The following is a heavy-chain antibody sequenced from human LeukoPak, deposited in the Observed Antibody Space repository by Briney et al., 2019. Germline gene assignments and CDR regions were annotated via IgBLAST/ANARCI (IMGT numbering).Heavy chain of an antibody. CDR1: GFTFSRYA. D-gene: IGHD3-22*01. CDR3: AKDDSRGIMTMIVVVSHFDS. Sequence: GGSLRLSCAASGFTFSRYAMSWVRHAPGKGLEWVSGISGSGGKTEYADSVKGRFTISRDNLKNTLYLQMNTLRAEDTARYYCAKDDSRGIMTMIVVVSHFDSWGQGTLVTVSS. CDR2: ISGSGGKT. V-gene: IGHV3-23*01. J-gene: IGHJ4*02.